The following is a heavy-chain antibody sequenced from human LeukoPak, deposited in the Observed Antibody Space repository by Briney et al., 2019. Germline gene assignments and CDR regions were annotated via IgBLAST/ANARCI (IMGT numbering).Heavy chain of an antibody. CDR2: ISSSSSYI. Sequence: GGSLRLSCAASGFTFSSYSMNWVRQAPGEGLEWVSSISSSSSYIYYADSVKGRFTISRDNAKNSLYLQMNSLRAEDTAVYYCARDRWPRKYCSRTSCRRYYYYMDVWGKGTTVTVSS. CDR3: ARDRWPRKYCSRTSCRRYYYYMDV. J-gene: IGHJ6*03. V-gene: IGHV3-21*01. D-gene: IGHD2-2*01. CDR1: GFTFSSYS.